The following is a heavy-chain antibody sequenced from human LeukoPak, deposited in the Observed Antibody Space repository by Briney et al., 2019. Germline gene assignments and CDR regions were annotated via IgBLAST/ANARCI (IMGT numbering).Heavy chain of an antibody. D-gene: IGHD6-19*01. Sequence: GGSLRLSCAASGFTFSSYSMNWVRQAPGKGLEWVSSISSSSSYIYYADSVKGRFTISRDNAKNSLYLQMNSLRAEDTAVYYCARAVYASSGWYVMGFDYYYYMDVWGKGTTVTVSS. CDR3: ARAVYASSGWYVMGFDYYYYMDV. J-gene: IGHJ6*03. CDR2: ISSSSSYI. V-gene: IGHV3-21*04. CDR1: GFTFSSYS.